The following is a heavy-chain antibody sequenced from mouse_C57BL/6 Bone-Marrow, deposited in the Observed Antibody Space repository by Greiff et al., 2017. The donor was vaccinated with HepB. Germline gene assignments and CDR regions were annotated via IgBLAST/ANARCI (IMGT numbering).Heavy chain of an antibody. J-gene: IGHJ4*01. D-gene: IGHD1-1*01. CDR2: ISSGSSTL. CDR3: ARPRYGSSSYAMDY. CDR1: GFTFSDYG. Sequence: EVQLVESGGGLVKPGGSLKLSCAASGFTFSDYGMHWVRQAPEKGLEWVAYISSGSSTLYYADTVKGRFTISRDNAKNTLFLQMTSLRSEDTAMYYCARPRYGSSSYAMDYWGQGTSVTVSS. V-gene: IGHV5-17*01.